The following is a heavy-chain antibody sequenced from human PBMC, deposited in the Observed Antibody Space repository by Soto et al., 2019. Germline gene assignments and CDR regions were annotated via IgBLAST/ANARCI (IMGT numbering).Heavy chain of an antibody. CDR1: GGSISSYY. J-gene: IGHJ4*02. Sequence: QVQLQASGPGLVKPSETLSLTCTVSGGSISSYYWSWIRQPPGKGLEWIGYIYYSGSTNYNPSLKSRVTISVDTSKNQFSLKLSSVTAADTAVYYCASTAHSSGWYSGGFDYWGQGTLVTVSS. CDR3: ASTAHSSGWYSGGFDY. CDR2: IYYSGST. D-gene: IGHD6-19*01. V-gene: IGHV4-59*01.